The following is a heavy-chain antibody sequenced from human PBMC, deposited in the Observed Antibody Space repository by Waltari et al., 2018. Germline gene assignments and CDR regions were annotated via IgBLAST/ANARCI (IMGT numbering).Heavy chain of an antibody. J-gene: IGHJ4*02. Sequence: QVQLVQSGAEVKKPGASVKVSCKASVYTFTGYYMHWVRQAPGQGLEWMGRINPNSGGTNYAQKFQGRVTMTRDTSISTAYMELSRLRSDDTAVYYCARDTRKDSGYLYYFDYWGQGTLVTVSS. CDR1: VYTFTGYY. D-gene: IGHD3-22*01. CDR2: INPNSGGT. CDR3: ARDTRKDSGYLYYFDY. V-gene: IGHV1-2*06.